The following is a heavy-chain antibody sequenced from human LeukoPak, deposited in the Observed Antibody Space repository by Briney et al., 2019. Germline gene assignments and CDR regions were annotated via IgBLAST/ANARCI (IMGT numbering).Heavy chain of an antibody. CDR3: ARHVGYGGSYGEFDI. J-gene: IGHJ3*02. Sequence: PSETLSLTCTVSGGSINITNYYWGWIRQPPGKGLEWIGSIFYTGATYYNPSLKTRVTISVDTSKNQFSLKLSSVTAADTAVFYCARHVGYGGSYGEFDIWGQGTMVTVSS. D-gene: IGHD1-26*01. CDR1: GGSINITNYY. CDR2: IFYTGAT. V-gene: IGHV4-39*01.